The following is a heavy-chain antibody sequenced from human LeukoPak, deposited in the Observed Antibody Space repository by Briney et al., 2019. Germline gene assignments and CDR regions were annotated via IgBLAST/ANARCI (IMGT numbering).Heavy chain of an antibody. CDR3: AKYLSAKGPPYALDV. CDR2: IFGIVGST. V-gene: IGHV3-23*01. J-gene: IGHJ6*02. CDR1: EFTFSSYA. Sequence: PGGALRLSCAASEFTFSSYAMQWVRQAPGKGLEWVSGIFGIVGSTYYADSVKGLVTISRDNSKNTLYLQMNSLRAEDTAVYYCAKYLSAKGPPYALDVWGQGTTVTAS.